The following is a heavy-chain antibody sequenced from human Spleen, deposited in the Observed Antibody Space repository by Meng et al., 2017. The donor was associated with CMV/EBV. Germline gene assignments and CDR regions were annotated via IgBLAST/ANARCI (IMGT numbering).Heavy chain of an antibody. Sequence: GESLKISCAASGFTFSSYGMHWVRQAPGKGLEWVAFIRYDGSNKYYADSVKGRFTISRDNAKNSLYLQMNSLRVEDTAVYYCARGAARPYYYYYYGMDVWGQGTTVTVSS. CDR2: IRYDGSNK. J-gene: IGHJ6*02. D-gene: IGHD6-6*01. CDR1: GFTFSSYG. CDR3: ARGAARPYYYYYYGMDV. V-gene: IGHV3-30*02.